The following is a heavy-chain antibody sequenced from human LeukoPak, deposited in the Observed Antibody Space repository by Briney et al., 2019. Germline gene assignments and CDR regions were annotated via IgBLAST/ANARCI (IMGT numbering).Heavy chain of an antibody. D-gene: IGHD5-18*01. CDR3: ARGFRDTAMFLDY. V-gene: IGHV3-66*01. CDR2: ISSGGST. J-gene: IGHJ4*02. Sequence: GGSLRLSCAASGFTVSSNYMSWVRQAPGKGLEWVSVISSGGSTYYADSVKGRFTISRDNAENSLYLQLNTMRAEDTAVYYCARGFRDTAMFLDYWGQGTLVTVSS. CDR1: GFTVSSNY.